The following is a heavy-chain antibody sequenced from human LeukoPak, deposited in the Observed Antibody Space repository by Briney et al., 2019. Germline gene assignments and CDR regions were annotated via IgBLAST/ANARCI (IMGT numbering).Heavy chain of an antibody. CDR2: IYYSGST. CDR1: GGSISSYY. Sequence: SETLSLTCTVSGGSISSYYWSRIPQPPGKGLEGIVNIYYSGSTNYNPSLKSRVTISVDTSKTQFSLKLSSVTAADTAVYYCARRVGMVRGAARRRYYYYMEVWGKGTTVTISS. D-gene: IGHD3-10*01. CDR3: ARRVGMVRGAARRRYYYYMEV. V-gene: IGHV4-59*12. J-gene: IGHJ6*03.